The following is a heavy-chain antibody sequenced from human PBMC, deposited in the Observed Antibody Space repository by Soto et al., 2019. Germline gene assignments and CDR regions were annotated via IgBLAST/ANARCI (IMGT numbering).Heavy chain of an antibody. D-gene: IGHD6-19*01. CDR1: GFTFSSFA. J-gene: IGHJ4*02. Sequence: EVQLLESGGGLVQPGGSLRLSCAASGFTFSSFAMSWVLQAPGTGLEWVAGISGSGGSTYYADSVEGRLTISRDNSKNTLYLQMNSLRGEDTAVYYCAKDRKRGSGWYWDYWGQGTLVTVSS. CDR3: AKDRKRGSGWYWDY. V-gene: IGHV3-23*01. CDR2: ISGSGGST.